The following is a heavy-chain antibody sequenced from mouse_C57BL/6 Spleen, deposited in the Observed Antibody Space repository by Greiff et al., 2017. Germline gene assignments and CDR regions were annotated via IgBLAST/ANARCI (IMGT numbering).Heavy chain of an antibody. D-gene: IGHD1-1*01. CDR2: ISYDGSN. V-gene: IGHV3-6*01. CDR1: GYSITSGYY. CDR3: AREGLYYGSSYWYFDV. J-gene: IGHJ1*03. Sequence: EVKLQESGPGLVKPSQSLSLTCSVTGYSITSGYYWNWIRQFPGNKLEWMGYISYDGSNNYNPSLKNRISITRDTSKNQFFLKLNSVTTEDTATYYCAREGLYYGSSYWYFDVWGTGTTVTVSS.